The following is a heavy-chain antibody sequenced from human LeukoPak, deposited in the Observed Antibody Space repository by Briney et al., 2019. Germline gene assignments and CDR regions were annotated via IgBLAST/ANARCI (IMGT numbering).Heavy chain of an antibody. CDR1: GGSFSGYY. D-gene: IGHD6-13*01. CDR2: INHSGST. CDR3: ARGEGSLAYFDY. V-gene: IGHV4-34*01. Sequence: KPSGTLSLTCAVYGGSFSGYYWSWIRQPPGKGLEWIGEINHSGSTNYNPSLKSRVTISVDTSKNQFSLKLSPVTAADTAVYYCARGEGSLAYFDYWGQGTLVTVSS. J-gene: IGHJ4*02.